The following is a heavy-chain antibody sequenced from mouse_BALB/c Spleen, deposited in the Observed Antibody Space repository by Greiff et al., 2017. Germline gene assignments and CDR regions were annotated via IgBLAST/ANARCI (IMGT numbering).Heavy chain of an antibody. V-gene: IGHV2-2*02. J-gene: IGHJ3*01. CDR2: IWSGGST. Sequence: VQVVESGPGLVQPSQSLSITCTVSGFSLTSYGVHWVRQSPGKGLEWLGVIWSGGSTDYNAAFISRLSISKDNSKSQVFFKMNSLQANDTAIYYCARNSYGSSYGFAYWGQGTLVTVSA. CDR1: GFSLTSYG. CDR3: ARNSYGSSYGFAY. D-gene: IGHD1-1*01.